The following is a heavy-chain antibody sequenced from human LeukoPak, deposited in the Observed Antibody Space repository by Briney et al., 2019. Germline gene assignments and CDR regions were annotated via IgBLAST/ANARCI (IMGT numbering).Heavy chain of an antibody. CDR1: GFTFSSYG. D-gene: IGHD3-10*01. CDR2: ISGSGGST. Sequence: PGGSLRLSCAASGFTFSSYGMSWVRQAPGKGLEWVSAISGSGGSTYYADSVKGRFTISRDNSKNTLYLQMNSLRVEDTAIYYCAKRDPYGSVRHYCFDDWGQGTLVTVSS. V-gene: IGHV3-23*01. CDR3: AKRDPYGSVRHYCFDD. J-gene: IGHJ4*02.